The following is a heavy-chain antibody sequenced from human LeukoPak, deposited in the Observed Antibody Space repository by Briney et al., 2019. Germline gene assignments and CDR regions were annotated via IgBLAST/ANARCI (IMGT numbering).Heavy chain of an antibody. CDR1: GYTFTGYY. CDR2: INPNSGGT. J-gene: IGHJ4*02. Sequence: GASVKVSCKASGYTFTGYYMHWVRQAPGQGLEWMGWINPNSGGTNYARKFQGRVTMTRDTSISTAYMELSRLRSDDTAVYYCARDPPTVTLTFDYWGQGTLVTVSS. D-gene: IGHD4-11*01. CDR3: ARDPPTVTLTFDY. V-gene: IGHV1-2*02.